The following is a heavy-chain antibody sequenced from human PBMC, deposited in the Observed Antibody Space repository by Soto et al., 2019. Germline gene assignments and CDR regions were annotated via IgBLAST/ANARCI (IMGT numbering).Heavy chain of an antibody. CDR3: ARGNGLQPGRAYYYYYGMDV. V-gene: IGHV1-69*06. J-gene: IGHJ6*02. Sequence: WASVKVSCKASGGTFSSYAISWVRQAPGQGLEWMGGISPIFGTANYAQKFQGRVTITADKSTSTAYMELSSLRSEDTAVYYCARGNGLQPGRAYYYYYGMDVWGQGTTVTVSS. CDR1: GGTFSSYA. D-gene: IGHD2-8*01. CDR2: ISPIFGTA.